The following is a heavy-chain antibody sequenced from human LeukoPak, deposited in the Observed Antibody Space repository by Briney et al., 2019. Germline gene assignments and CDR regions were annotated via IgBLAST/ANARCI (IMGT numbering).Heavy chain of an antibody. D-gene: IGHD2-15*01. CDR2: IYHSGST. J-gene: IGHJ3*02. CDR1: GGSISSSNW. CDR3: ARDLAAGPRKPHDAFDI. V-gene: IGHV4-4*02. Sequence: PSETLSLTCAVSGGSISSSNWWSWVRQPPGKGLEWIGEIYHSGSTNYNPSLKSRVTISVDKSKNQFSLKLSSVTAADTAVYYCARDLAAGPRKPHDAFDIWGQGTMVTVSS.